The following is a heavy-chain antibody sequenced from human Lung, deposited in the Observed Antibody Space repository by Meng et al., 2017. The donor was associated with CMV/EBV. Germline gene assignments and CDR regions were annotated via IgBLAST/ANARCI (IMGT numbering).Heavy chain of an antibody. CDR3: AKVSAGNCATASCPPDS. V-gene: IGHV3-30*02. CDR1: GFSFGIYG. Sequence: SXAASGFSFGIYGMDWVRPAPGKGLEWVAYIHHAGGYKQYADSVMGRFTISRDNSKNTLSLQMNSLRGEDTALYFCAKVSAGNCATASCPPDSWXQGTLVTVSS. J-gene: IGHJ5*01. CDR2: IHHAGGYK. D-gene: IGHD2-2*01.